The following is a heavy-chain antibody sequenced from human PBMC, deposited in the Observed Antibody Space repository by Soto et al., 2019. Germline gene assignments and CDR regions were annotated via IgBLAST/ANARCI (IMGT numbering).Heavy chain of an antibody. CDR2: IWYDGSNE. CDR3: ARDDIPGITVATYGLDV. D-gene: IGHD6-19*01. J-gene: IGHJ6*02. CDR1: GFIFSNFG. Sequence: QVQLVESGGGVVQPGRSLRLSCAASGFIFSNFGMHWVRQAPGTGLEWVAVIWYDGSNEYYADSVKGRFTISKDNSKNMLYLQMNSLRAEDTAVYYCARDDIPGITVATYGLDVWGQGTTVTVSS. V-gene: IGHV3-33*01.